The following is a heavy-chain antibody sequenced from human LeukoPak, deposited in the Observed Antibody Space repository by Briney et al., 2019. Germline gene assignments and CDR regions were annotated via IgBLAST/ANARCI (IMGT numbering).Heavy chain of an antibody. Sequence: SETLSLTCTVSGGSISSYYWSWIRQPPGKGLEWIGYIYYSGSTNYNPSLKSRVTISVDTSKNQFSLKLSSVTAADTAVYYCASSREVVITFFQHWGQGTPVTVSS. CDR3: ASSREVVITFFQH. CDR2: IYYSGST. CDR1: GGSISSYY. D-gene: IGHD3-22*01. J-gene: IGHJ1*01. V-gene: IGHV4-59*01.